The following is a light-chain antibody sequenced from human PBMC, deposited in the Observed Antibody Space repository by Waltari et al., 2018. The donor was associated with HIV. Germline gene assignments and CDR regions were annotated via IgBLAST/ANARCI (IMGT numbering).Light chain of an antibody. CDR1: STDLRNYTS. J-gene: IGLJ3*02. V-gene: IGLV2-14*01. Sequence: QSALTQPASVSGSPGQSITISCTGTSTDLRNYTSASWYQHHPGKAPKVTIYEVSNRPSGVSSRFSGSISANTASLTISGLQAEDEADYFCTSYISSSSPVFGGGTKVTVL. CDR2: EVS. CDR3: TSYISSSSPV.